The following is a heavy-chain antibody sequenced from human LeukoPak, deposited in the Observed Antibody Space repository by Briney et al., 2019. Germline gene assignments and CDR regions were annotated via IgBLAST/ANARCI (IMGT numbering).Heavy chain of an antibody. D-gene: IGHD1-1*01. Sequence: GGSLTLSCAASGFSVSSSYMSWVRQAPGTGLEWVSIFYPGGTTYYADPVKGRSTISRDNSKNTVNLQMNSLRAEDSAVYFCVRESRSGTNWYFDLWGRGSLVTVSS. V-gene: IGHV3-53*01. J-gene: IGHJ2*01. CDR3: VRESRSGTNWYFDL. CDR1: GFSVSSSY. CDR2: FYPGGTT.